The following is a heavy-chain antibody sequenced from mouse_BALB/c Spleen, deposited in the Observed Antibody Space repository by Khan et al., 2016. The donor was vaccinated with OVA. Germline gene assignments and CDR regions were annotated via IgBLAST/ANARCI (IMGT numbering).Heavy chain of an antibody. V-gene: IGHV1-31*01. CDR3: ARDERYYFDY. Sequence: VQLQQSGPELVKPGASMKISCKASGYSFTSYSMHWVKQSHGKNLEWIGLINPYNGVTSYNQKFKGKATLTVDKSSSTAYMELLSLTSEDSAIFYSARDERYYFDYWGQGTTLTVSS. CDR1: GYSFTSYS. CDR2: INPYNGVT. J-gene: IGHJ2*01.